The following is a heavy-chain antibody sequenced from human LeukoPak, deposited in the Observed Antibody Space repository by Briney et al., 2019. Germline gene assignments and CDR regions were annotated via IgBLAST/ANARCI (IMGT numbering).Heavy chain of an antibody. CDR3: AKGPSSGWYYYFDY. J-gene: IGHJ4*02. CDR1: GFTFSSYG. D-gene: IGHD6-19*01. V-gene: IGHV3-30*18. CDR2: ISYDGSNK. Sequence: PGGSLRLSCAASGFTFSSYGMHWVRQAPGKGLEWVAVISYDGSNKYYADSVKGRFTISRDNSKNTLYLQMNSLRAEDTAVYYCAKGPSSGWYYYFDYWGQGTLVTVSS.